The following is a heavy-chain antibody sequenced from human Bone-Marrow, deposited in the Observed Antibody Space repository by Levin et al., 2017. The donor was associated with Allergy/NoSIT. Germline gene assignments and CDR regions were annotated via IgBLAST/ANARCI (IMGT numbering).Heavy chain of an antibody. CDR1: GFTFNRHS. J-gene: IGHJ3*01. D-gene: IGHD1-1*01. CDR2: ISYDGIDT. Sequence: GESLKISCAASGFTFNRHSVHWVRQTPGKGLEWMAVISYDGIDTYYADSVKGRFTLSRDNSKNTLFLQMNSLGPEDTAIYYCTRGPLASPWKQAFDVWGLGTVVTVS. V-gene: IGHV3-30*04. CDR3: TRGPLASPWKQAFDV.